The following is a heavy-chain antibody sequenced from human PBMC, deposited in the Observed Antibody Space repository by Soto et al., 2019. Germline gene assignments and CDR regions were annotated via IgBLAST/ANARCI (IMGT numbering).Heavy chain of an antibody. CDR1: GFTFSTYG. Sequence: GGSLRLSCAASGFTFSTYGMNWVRQAPGKGLEWVCAISDSGANTYYTDSVRGRFTISRDNSKKILYLQMNSLRAEDTAVYFCAKETGSRGPFDSWGHGTLVTVSS. CDR2: ISDSGANT. D-gene: IGHD3-10*01. V-gene: IGHV3-23*01. CDR3: AKETGSRGPFDS. J-gene: IGHJ4*01.